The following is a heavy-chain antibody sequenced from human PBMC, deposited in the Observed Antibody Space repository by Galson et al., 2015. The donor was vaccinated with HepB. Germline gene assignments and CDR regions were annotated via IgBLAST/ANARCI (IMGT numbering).Heavy chain of an antibody. CDR1: GGTFSNHI. CDR2: IIPIFGTV. CDR3: AISIVVVPTVRVYGMDV. D-gene: IGHD2-15*01. Sequence: SVKVSCKASGGTFSNHIITWVRQAPGQGLEWMGGIIPIFGTVNYAQTFQGRVTITADKSTNTAYMELSSLTSEDTAIYYCAISIVVVPTVRVYGMDVWGQGTTVIVSS. J-gene: IGHJ6*02. V-gene: IGHV1-69*06.